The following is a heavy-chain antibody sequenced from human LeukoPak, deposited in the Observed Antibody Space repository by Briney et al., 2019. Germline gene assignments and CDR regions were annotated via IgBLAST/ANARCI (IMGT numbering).Heavy chain of an antibody. D-gene: IGHD2-2*02. J-gene: IGHJ4*02. CDR1: GGSISTYY. Sequence: SETLSLTCTVSGGSISTYYWSWIRQPPGKGLEWIGHIYYSGSTNYNPSLNIRVTISVDTSKNQFSLKLSSVTGPHGAVYYCARRGYCSGTSCYIFDYWGQGTLVTVSS. CDR2: IYYSGST. CDR3: ARRGYCSGTSCYIFDY. V-gene: IGHV4-59*08.